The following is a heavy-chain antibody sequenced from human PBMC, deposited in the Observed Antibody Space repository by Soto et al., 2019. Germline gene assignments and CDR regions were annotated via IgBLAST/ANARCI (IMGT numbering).Heavy chain of an antibody. CDR1: GYTFTSYG. V-gene: IGHV1-18*01. D-gene: IGHD4-4*01. CDR3: ARLNSKDWFDP. J-gene: IGHJ5*02. Sequence: ASVTVSCQASGYTFTSYGISWVRQAPGQGLEWMGWISAYNGNTNYAQKLQGRVTMTTDTSTSTAYMELRSLRSDDTAVYYCARLNSKDWFDPWGQGTLVTVSS. CDR2: ISAYNGNT.